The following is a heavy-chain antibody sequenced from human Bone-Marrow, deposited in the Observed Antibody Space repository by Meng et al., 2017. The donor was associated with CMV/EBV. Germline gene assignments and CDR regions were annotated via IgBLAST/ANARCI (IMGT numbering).Heavy chain of an antibody. CDR2: ISSSGSTI. CDR1: GFTFSSYE. CDR3: AREIVVENSYGMDV. J-gene: IGHJ6*02. Sequence: GGSLRLSCAASGFTFSSYEMNWVRQAPGKGLEWVSYISSSGSTIYDADSVKGRFTISRDNAKNSLYLQMNSLRAEDTAVYYCAREIVVENSYGMDVWGQGTTVTVSS. V-gene: IGHV3-48*03. D-gene: IGHD2-15*01.